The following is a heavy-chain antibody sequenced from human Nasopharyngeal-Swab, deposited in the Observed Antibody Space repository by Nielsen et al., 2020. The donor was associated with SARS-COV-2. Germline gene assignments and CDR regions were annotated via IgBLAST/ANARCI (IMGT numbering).Heavy chain of an antibody. V-gene: IGHV1-69*13. CDR2: IIPIFGTA. CDR1: GGTFSSYA. Sequence: SVKVSCKASGGTFSSYAISWVRQAPGQGLEWMGGIIPIFGTANYAQKFQGRVTIIADESTSTAYMELSSLRSEDTAVYYCARDGYGNGAFDIWGQGTMVTVSS. D-gene: IGHD1-1*01. J-gene: IGHJ3*02. CDR3: ARDGYGNGAFDI.